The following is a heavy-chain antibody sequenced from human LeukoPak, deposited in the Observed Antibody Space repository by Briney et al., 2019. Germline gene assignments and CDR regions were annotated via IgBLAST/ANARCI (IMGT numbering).Heavy chain of an antibody. CDR1: GYTFITFNTYA. V-gene: IGHV3-30*02. CDR3: ARGGSYLSAFDI. CDR2: IRYDGSNK. Sequence: GGSLRLSCEGSGYTFITFNTYAMSWVRQAPGKGLEWVAFIRYDGSNKYYADSVKGRFTISRDNSKNTLYLQMNSLRAEDTAVYYCARGGSYLSAFDIWGQGTMVTVSS. J-gene: IGHJ3*02. D-gene: IGHD1-26*01.